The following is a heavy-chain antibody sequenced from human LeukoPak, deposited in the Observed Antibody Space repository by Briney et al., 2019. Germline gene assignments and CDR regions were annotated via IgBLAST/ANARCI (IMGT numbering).Heavy chain of an antibody. Sequence: GGSLRLSCAASGFTFSSYAMSWIRQAPGKGLEWVSYISSSGSTIYYADSVKGRFTISRDNAKNSLYLQMNSLRAEDTAVYYCARDHQRGSSSWYDPADYWGQGTLVTVSS. CDR1: GFTFSSYA. D-gene: IGHD6-13*01. CDR3: ARDHQRGSSSWYDPADY. CDR2: ISSSGSTI. J-gene: IGHJ4*02. V-gene: IGHV3-11*01.